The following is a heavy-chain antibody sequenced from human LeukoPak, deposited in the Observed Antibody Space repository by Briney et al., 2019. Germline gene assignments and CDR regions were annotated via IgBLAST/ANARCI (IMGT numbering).Heavy chain of an antibody. CDR3: AREPRMVRGVIRQDV. Sequence: GASVKVSCKASGYTFTGYYMHWVRQAPGQGLEWMGWINPNSGGTNYAQKFQGRVTMTRDTSISTAYMELSRLRSDDTAVYYCAREPRMVRGVIRQDVWGKGTTVTVSS. CDR1: GYTFTGYY. V-gene: IGHV1-2*02. D-gene: IGHD3-10*01. CDR2: INPNSGGT. J-gene: IGHJ6*04.